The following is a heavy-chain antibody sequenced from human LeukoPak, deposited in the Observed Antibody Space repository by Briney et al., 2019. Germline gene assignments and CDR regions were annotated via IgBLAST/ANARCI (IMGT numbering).Heavy chain of an antibody. V-gene: IGHV3-53*01. CDR2: IYSGGTT. Sequence: GGSVRLSCAASGFTVSSNYMSWVRQAPGKGLEWVSVIYSGGTTYYADSVKGRFTISRDNSKNTLYLQMNSLRAEDTAVYYCAKDREYSPTGFDYWGQGTLVTVSS. CDR3: AKDREYSPTGFDY. J-gene: IGHJ4*02. D-gene: IGHD5-18*01. CDR1: GFTVSSNY.